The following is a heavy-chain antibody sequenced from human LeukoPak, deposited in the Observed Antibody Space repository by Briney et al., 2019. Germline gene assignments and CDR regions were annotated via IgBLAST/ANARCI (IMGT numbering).Heavy chain of an antibody. CDR3: ARGRGYYYYYGMDV. D-gene: IGHD3-10*01. CDR1: GYTFTSYD. Sequence: ASVKVSCKASGYTFTSYDINWVRQATGQGLEWMGWMNPNSGNTGYAQKFQGRVTITRNTSISTAYMELSSLRSEDTAVYYCARGRGYYYYYGMDVWGQGTTVTVSS. V-gene: IGHV1-8*03. J-gene: IGHJ6*02. CDR2: MNPNSGNT.